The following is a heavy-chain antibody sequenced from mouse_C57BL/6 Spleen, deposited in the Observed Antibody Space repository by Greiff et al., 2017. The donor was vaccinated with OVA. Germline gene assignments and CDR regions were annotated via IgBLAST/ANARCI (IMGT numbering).Heavy chain of an antibody. Sequence: QVQLQQPGAELVKPGASVKLSCKASGYTFTSYWMHWVKQRPGQGLEWIGMIHPNSGSTNYNEKFKSKATLTVDKSSSTAYMQLSSLTSEDSAVYYCVTTVVGGCDYWGQGTTLTVSS. J-gene: IGHJ2*01. D-gene: IGHD1-1*01. V-gene: IGHV1-64*01. CDR3: VTTVVGGCDY. CDR2: IHPNSGST. CDR1: GYTFTSYW.